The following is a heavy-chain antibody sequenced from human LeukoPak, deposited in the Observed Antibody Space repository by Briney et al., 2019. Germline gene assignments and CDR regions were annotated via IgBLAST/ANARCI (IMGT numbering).Heavy chain of an antibody. J-gene: IGHJ4*01. CDR3: ARDSTNPV. V-gene: IGHV3-74*01. D-gene: IGHD3-3*02. CDR2: IKSDGSST. CDR1: GFTFSNYW. Sequence: GGSLRLSCAASGFTFSNYWMHWVRQAPGKGLVWVSRIKSDGSSTNYADSVKGRFTISRDNAKNTLYLQMNSLKAEDTAVYYCARDSTNPVWGQEPWSPSPQ.